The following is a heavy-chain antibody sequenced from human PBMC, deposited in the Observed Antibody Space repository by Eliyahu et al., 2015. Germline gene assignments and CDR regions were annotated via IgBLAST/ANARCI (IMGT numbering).Heavy chain of an antibody. CDR2: ISYDGSNK. CDR3: ARAYWSLDYGMDV. V-gene: IGHV3-30-3*01. J-gene: IGHJ6*02. CDR1: GFXFSSYA. D-gene: IGHD2-8*02. Sequence: QVQLVESGGGVVQPGRSLRLSXXASGFXFSSYAMHWVRQAPGKGLEWVAVISYDGSNKNYADSVKGRFTISRDNSKNTLYLQMNSLRAEDTAVYYCARAYWSLDYGMDVWGQGTTVTVSS.